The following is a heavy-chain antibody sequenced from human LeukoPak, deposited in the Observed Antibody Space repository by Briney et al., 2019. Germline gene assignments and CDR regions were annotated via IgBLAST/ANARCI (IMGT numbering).Heavy chain of an antibody. Sequence: GGSLRLSCAASGFTFSSYSMNWVRQAPGKGLEWVSSISSSSSYIYYADSVKGRFTISRDNAKNSLYLQTNSLRAEDTAVYYCARDGHYGGNSGDYWGQGTLVTVSS. CDR2: ISSSSSYI. V-gene: IGHV3-21*01. D-gene: IGHD4-23*01. CDR3: ARDGHYGGNSGDY. J-gene: IGHJ4*02. CDR1: GFTFSSYS.